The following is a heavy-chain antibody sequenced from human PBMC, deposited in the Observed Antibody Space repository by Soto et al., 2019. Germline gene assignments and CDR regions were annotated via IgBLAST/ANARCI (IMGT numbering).Heavy chain of an antibody. CDR2: IYYSGST. Sequence: QLQLQESGPGLVKPSETLSLTCTVSGGSISSSSYYWGWIRQPPGKGLEWIGSIYYSGSTYHNPSRTTREPIAVDTSKNQFSLKRSSVTPAATAVYYCARQQEGYTGIQLWLTFDYWGQGTLVTVSS. J-gene: IGHJ4*02. CDR1: GGSISSSSYY. D-gene: IGHD5-18*01. CDR3: ARQQEGYTGIQLWLTFDY. V-gene: IGHV4-39*01.